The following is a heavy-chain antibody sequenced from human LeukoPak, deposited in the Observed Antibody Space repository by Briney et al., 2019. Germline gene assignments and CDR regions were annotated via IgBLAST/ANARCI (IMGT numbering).Heavy chain of an antibody. J-gene: IGHJ3*02. Sequence: GESLKTSCKGSGYSFTNYWIGWVRQMPGKGLEWMGIIYPGDSDTTYSPSFQGRVTISADKSISTAYLQWSSLKASDTAMYYCARQNWGAFDIWGQGTMVTVSS. V-gene: IGHV5-51*01. CDR3: ARQNWGAFDI. CDR1: GYSFTNYW. CDR2: IYPGDSDT. D-gene: IGHD7-27*01.